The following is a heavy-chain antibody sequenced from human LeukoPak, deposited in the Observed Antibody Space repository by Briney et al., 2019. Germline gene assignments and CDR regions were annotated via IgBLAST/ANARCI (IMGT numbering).Heavy chain of an antibody. CDR2: IYYSGST. D-gene: IGHD4-23*01. J-gene: IGHJ4*02. CDR3: ARDTGTVVDY. V-gene: IGHV4-59*01. CDR1: GGSISTYY. Sequence: SETLSLTCTVSGGSISTYYWSWIRQPPGKGLEWIGYIYYSGSTNYNPSLKSRVTTSVDTSKNQFSLKLSSVTAADTAVYYCARDTGTVVDYWGQGTLVTVSP.